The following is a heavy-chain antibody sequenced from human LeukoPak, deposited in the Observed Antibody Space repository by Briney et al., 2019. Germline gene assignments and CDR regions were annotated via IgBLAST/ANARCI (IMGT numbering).Heavy chain of an antibody. CDR3: ASVPSSWYPQGNDGHHDY. CDR1: GYTFTSYD. V-gene: IGHV1-8*01. J-gene: IGHJ4*02. D-gene: IGHD6-13*01. CDR2: MNPNSGNT. Sequence: ASVKVSCKASGYTFTSYDINWVRQATGQGLEWMGRMNPNSGNTGYAQKFQGRVTMTRNTSISTAYMELSSLRSEDTAVYYCASVPSSWYPQGNDGHHDYWGQGTLVTVSS.